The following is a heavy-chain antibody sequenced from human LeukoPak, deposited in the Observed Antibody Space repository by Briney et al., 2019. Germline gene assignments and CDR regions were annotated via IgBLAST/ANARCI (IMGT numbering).Heavy chain of an antibody. Sequence: GGSLRLPCAASGFTFDDYAMHWVRQAPGKGLEWVSGITWNSDNIEYADSVKGRFTISRDNAKNSLYLQMNSLRVEDTAVYYCAKDRVGGALEFWGQGTLATVSS. V-gene: IGHV3-9*01. CDR3: AKDRVGGALEF. CDR2: ITWNSDNI. J-gene: IGHJ4*02. CDR1: GFTFDDYA. D-gene: IGHD2-21*01.